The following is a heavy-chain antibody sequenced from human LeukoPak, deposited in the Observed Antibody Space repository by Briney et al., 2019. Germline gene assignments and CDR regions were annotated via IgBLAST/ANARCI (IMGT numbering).Heavy chain of an antibody. D-gene: IGHD3-10*02. CDR2: ISSRGSTI. V-gene: IGHV3-48*03. CDR1: GFTFSSYE. CDR3: AELGITMIGGV. Sequence: GGSLRLSCAASGFTFSSYEMNWVRQAPGKGLEGVSYISSRGSTIYYADSVKGRFTISRDNAKNSLYLQMNSLRAEDTAVYYCAELGITMIGGVWGKGTTVTISS. J-gene: IGHJ6*04.